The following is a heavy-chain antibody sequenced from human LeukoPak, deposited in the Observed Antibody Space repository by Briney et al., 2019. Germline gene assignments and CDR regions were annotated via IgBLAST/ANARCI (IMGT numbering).Heavy chain of an antibody. CDR2: ISGSGGST. Sequence: GGSLRLSCAASGFTFSSYAMSWVRQAPGKGLEWVSAISGSGGSTYYADSVKGRFTISRDNSKNTPYLQMNSLRAEDTAVYYCAKDRPLEYYYDSSGQDYWGQGTLVTVSS. CDR3: AKDRPLEYYYDSSGQDY. D-gene: IGHD3-22*01. V-gene: IGHV3-23*01. J-gene: IGHJ4*02. CDR1: GFTFSSYA.